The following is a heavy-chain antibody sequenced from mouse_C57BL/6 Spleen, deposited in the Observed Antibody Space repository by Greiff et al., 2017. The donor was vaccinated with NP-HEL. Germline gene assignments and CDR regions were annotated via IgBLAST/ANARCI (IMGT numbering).Heavy chain of an antibody. CDR1: GYAFSSSW. CDR3: ARSRGYSGNYFDY. Sequence: QVQLKESGPELVKPGASVKISCKASGYAFSSSWMNWVKQRPGKGLEWIGRIYPGDGDTNYNGKFKGKATLTADKSSSTAYMQLSSLTSEDSAVYFCARSRGYSGNYFDYWGQGTTLTVSS. V-gene: IGHV1-82*01. D-gene: IGHD2-3*01. J-gene: IGHJ2*01. CDR2: IYPGDGDT.